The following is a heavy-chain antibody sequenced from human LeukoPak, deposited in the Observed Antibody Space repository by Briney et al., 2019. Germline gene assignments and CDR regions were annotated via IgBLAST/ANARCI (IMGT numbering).Heavy chain of an antibody. D-gene: IGHD2-21*01. Sequence: GGSLRLSCAASGFTFSSYAMTWVRQAAGKGLEWVSTISDSGDSTYYADSVKGRFTISRDNSKNTLYLQMDSLRAEDTAVYYCAKFLPTHIVVANYYFDYWGQGTLVTVSS. V-gene: IGHV3-23*01. CDR3: AKFLPTHIVVANYYFDY. J-gene: IGHJ4*02. CDR1: GFTFSSYA. CDR2: ISDSGDST.